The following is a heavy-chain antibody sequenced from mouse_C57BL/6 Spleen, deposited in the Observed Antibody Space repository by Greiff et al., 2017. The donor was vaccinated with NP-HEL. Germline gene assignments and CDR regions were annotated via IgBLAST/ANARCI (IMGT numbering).Heavy chain of an antibody. CDR3: ARRGSNYHAIDY. J-gene: IGHJ4*01. CDR2: IDPSDSYT. D-gene: IGHD1-1*01. CDR1: GYTFTSYW. Sequence: QVQLQQPGAELVMPGASVKLSCKASGYTFTSYWMHWVKQRPGQGLEWIGEIDPSDSYTNYNQKFKGKSTLTVDKSSSTAYMQLSSLTSEDSAVYYCARRGSNYHAIDYWGQGTSVTVSS. V-gene: IGHV1-69*01.